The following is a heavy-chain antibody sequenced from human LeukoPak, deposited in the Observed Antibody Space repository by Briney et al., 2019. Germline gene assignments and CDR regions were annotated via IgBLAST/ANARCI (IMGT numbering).Heavy chain of an antibody. CDR1: GDSVSSNSAT. J-gene: IGHJ4*02. CDR2: TYYRSKWFT. V-gene: IGHV6-1*01. CDR3: ARVAYDYLWGSYPFDY. Sequence: QTLSLTCAISGDSVSSNSATWNWIRQSPSRGLEWLGRTYYRSKWFTDYAVSVKSRITINPDTSKNHFSLQLNSVTPEDTAVYYCARVAYDYLWGSYPFDYWGQGTLVTVSS. D-gene: IGHD3-16*02.